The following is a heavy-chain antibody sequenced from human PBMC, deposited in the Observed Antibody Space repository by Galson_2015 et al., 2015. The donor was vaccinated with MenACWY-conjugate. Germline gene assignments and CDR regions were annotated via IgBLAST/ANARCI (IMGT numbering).Heavy chain of an antibody. CDR2: IFLTDEK. CDR3: ARIQLERRPGNWFDP. D-gene: IGHD1-1*01. V-gene: IGHV2-26*01. J-gene: IGHJ5*02. Sequence: LVKPTQTLTLTCTVSGFSLSNARMGVSWIRQPPGKALEWLAHIFLTDEKSYSTSLKSRLTISKDTSKSQVVLTMTNMDPVDTATYYCARIQLERRPGNWFDPWGQGTLVTVSS. CDR1: GFSLSNARMG.